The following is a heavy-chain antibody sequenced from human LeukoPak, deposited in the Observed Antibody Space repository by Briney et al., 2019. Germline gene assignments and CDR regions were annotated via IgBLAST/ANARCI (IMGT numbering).Heavy chain of an antibody. J-gene: IGHJ3*02. Sequence: GASVKVSCKASGYTFTSYYMHWVRQAPGQGLEWMGIINPSGGSTSYAQKFQGRVTMTRDTSTSTVYMELSSLRSEDTAVYYCASVKARYFGTGYYSRPQDAFDIWGQGTMVTVSS. CDR1: GYTFTSYY. CDR3: ASVKARYFGTGYYSRPQDAFDI. D-gene: IGHD3/OR15-3a*01. CDR2: INPSGGST. V-gene: IGHV1-46*01.